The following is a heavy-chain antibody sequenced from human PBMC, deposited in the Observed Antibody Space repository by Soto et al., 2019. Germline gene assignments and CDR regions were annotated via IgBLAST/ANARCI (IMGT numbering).Heavy chain of an antibody. J-gene: IGHJ3*02. Sequence: PSETLSLTCTVSGGSISSYYWSWIRQPPGKGLEWIGYIYYSGSTNYNPSLKSRVTISVDTSKNQFSLKLSSVTAADPAVYYCARGKCELLGAFDIWGQGTMVTVSS. CDR1: GGSISSYY. V-gene: IGHV4-59*01. CDR3: ARGKCELLGAFDI. CDR2: IYYSGST. D-gene: IGHD1-26*01.